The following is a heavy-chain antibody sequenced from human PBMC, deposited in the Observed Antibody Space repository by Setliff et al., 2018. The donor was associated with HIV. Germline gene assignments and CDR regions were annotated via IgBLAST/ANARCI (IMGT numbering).Heavy chain of an antibody. CDR1: GVSISRYY. CDR2: FSFSADN. Sequence: PSETLSLTCTVSGVSISRYYWNWIRQPPGKGLEWIGYFSFSADNKYNPSLQSRVAISGDTSKNQFSLTLNSLTAADTALYYCARSPLWFGKADWYVDLWGRGTLVTVSS. V-gene: IGHV4-59*01. D-gene: IGHD3-10*01. J-gene: IGHJ2*01. CDR3: ARSPLWFGKADWYVDL.